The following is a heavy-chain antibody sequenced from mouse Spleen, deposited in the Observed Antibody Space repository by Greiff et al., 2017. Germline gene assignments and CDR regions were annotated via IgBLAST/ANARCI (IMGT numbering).Heavy chain of an antibody. D-gene: IGHD2-10*01. Sequence: EVKVVESGGGLVKPGGSLKLSCAASGFTFSDYGMHWVRQAPEKGLEWVAYISSGSSTIYYADTVKGRFTISRDNAKNTLFLQMTSLRSEDTAMYYCATYYGNYYFDYWGQGTTLTVSS. CDR3: ATYYGNYYFDY. CDR2: ISSGSSTI. J-gene: IGHJ2*01. CDR1: GFTFSDYG. V-gene: IGHV5-17*01.